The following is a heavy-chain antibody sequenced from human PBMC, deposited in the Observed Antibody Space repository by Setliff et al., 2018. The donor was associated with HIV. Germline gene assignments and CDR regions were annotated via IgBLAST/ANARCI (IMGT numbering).Heavy chain of an antibody. V-gene: IGHV1-18*01. CDR1: GYTFTSYG. CDR3: ARGNEAIGWFGDRPDHILLF. CDR2: INAYNGNT. J-gene: IGHJ3*01. D-gene: IGHD3-10*01. Sequence: ASVKVSCKASGYTFTSYGISWVRQAPGQGLEWMGWINAYNGNTNFAQKLQGRVTMTSDTSTSTAYLELRSLSSDDTAVYYCARGNEAIGWFGDRPDHILLFWGQGTMVTVSS.